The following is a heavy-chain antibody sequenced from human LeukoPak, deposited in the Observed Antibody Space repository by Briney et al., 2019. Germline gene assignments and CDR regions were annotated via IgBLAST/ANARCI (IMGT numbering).Heavy chain of an antibody. Sequence: SVKVSCKASGYTFTSYGISWVRQAPGQGLEWMGRIIPILGIANYAQKFQGRVTITADKSTSTAYMELSSLRSEDTAVYYCARDYSGYDYRGSYFDYWGQGTLVTVSS. CDR2: IIPILGIA. J-gene: IGHJ4*02. V-gene: IGHV1-69*04. D-gene: IGHD5-12*01. CDR3: ARDYSGYDYRGSYFDY. CDR1: GYTFTSYG.